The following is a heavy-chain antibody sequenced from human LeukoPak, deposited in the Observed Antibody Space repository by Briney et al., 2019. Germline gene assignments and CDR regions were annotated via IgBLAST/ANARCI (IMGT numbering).Heavy chain of an antibody. V-gene: IGHV1-18*01. CDR3: ARDLLQRRPSCGTRFDP. J-gene: IGHJ5*02. CDR1: GYTFTSYG. CDR2: ISAYNGNT. D-gene: IGHD2-2*01. Sequence: ASVKVSCKASGYTFTSYGISWVRQAPGQGLEWMGWISAYNGNTNYAQKLQGRVTMTTDTSTSTAYMELRSLRSDDTAVYYCARDLLQRRPSCGTRFDPWGQGTLVTVSS.